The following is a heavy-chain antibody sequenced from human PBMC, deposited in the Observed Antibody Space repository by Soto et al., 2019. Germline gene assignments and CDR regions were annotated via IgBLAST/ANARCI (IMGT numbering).Heavy chain of an antibody. CDR3: ARDPSRITIFGVFDY. D-gene: IGHD3-3*01. CDR2: ISYDGSNK. Sequence: HPGGSLRLSCAASGFTFSSYAMHWVRQAPGKGLEWVAVISYDGSNKYYADSVKGRFTISRDNSKNTLYLQMNSLRAEDTAVYYCARDPSRITIFGVFDYWGQGTLVTVSS. J-gene: IGHJ4*02. CDR1: GFTFSSYA. V-gene: IGHV3-30-3*01.